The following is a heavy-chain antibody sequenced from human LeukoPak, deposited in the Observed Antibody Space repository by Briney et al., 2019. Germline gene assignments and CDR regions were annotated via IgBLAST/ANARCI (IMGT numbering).Heavy chain of an antibody. CDR1: GFNLSSYW. Sequence: GGSLRLSCAASGFNLSSYWMHWVRQAPGKGLVWVSRIKTDGVTTNYADSVKGRFTISRDNAKNTLYLQMNSLRAEDTAVYYCARTYDFWSGSQYYFDSWGQGTLVTVSS. CDR2: IKTDGVTT. V-gene: IGHV3-74*01. CDR3: ARTYDFWSGSQYYFDS. D-gene: IGHD3-3*01. J-gene: IGHJ4*02.